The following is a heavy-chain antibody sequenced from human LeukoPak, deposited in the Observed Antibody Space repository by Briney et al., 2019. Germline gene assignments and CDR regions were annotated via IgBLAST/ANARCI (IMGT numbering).Heavy chain of an antibody. Sequence: GRSLRLSCAASGFTFSSYSMNWDRQAAGKGLEWVSSISSSSSYIYYADSVKGRFTISRDNAKNSLYLQTNSLRAEDTALYYCARDDLYGSGSYHQFDYWGQGTLVTVSS. J-gene: IGHJ4*02. CDR3: ARDDLYGSGSYHQFDY. CDR2: ISSSSSYI. D-gene: IGHD3-10*01. V-gene: IGHV3-21*04. CDR1: GFTFSSYS.